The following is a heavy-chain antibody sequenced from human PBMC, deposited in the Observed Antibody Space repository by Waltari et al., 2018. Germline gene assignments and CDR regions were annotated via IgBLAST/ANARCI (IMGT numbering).Heavy chain of an antibody. CDR3: ATDLDSGWFRTYYYGMDV. J-gene: IGHJ6*02. CDR1: GYTLTELS. D-gene: IGHD6-19*01. CDR2: FDPEDGET. Sequence: QVQLVQSGAEVKKPGASVKVSCKVSGYTLTELSMHWVRQAPGQGLEWMGGFDPEDGETIYAQKFQGRVTMTEDTSTDTAYMELSSLRSEDTAVYYCATDLDSGWFRTYYYGMDVWGQGTTVTVSS. V-gene: IGHV1-24*01.